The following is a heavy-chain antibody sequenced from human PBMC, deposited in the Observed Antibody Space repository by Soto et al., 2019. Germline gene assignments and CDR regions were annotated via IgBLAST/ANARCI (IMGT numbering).Heavy chain of an antibody. V-gene: IGHV1-18*04. CDR3: ARRYYYDSFGYSTYFDY. CDR1: GYTFTTHG. J-gene: IGHJ4*02. Sequence: GASVKVSCKASGYTFTTHGIDWIRQAPGQGLEWMGWISGYNGNTKYAQKLQGRVTMTTDTSTSTVYMELRSLRSDDTAVFYCARRYYYDSFGYSTYFDYWGQGTLVTVSS. D-gene: IGHD3-22*01. CDR2: ISGYNGNT.